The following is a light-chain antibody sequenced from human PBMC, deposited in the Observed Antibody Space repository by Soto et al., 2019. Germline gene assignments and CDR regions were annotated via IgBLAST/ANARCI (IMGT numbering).Light chain of an antibody. CDR3: SSYTVRRSWV. CDR2: EVT. Sequence: QSVLTQPASVTGSPGQSITIPCTGTSSDVGGYNHVSWYQQYPGTVPKLIVYEVTNRPSGVSGRFSGSKSGNTASLTISGLQPGDEANYYCSSYTVRRSWVFGGGTKLTVL. J-gene: IGLJ3*02. CDR1: SSDVGGYNH. V-gene: IGLV2-14*01.